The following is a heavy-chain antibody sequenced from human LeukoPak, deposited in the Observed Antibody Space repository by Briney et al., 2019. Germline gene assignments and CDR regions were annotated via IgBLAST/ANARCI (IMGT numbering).Heavy chain of an antibody. Sequence: GGSLRLSCAASGFTFSSYSMNWVRQAPGKGLEWVSGISWNSGSIGYADSVKGRFTISRDNAKNSLYLQMNSLRAEDTALYYCAKDGPREDYYYYGMDVWGQGTTVTVSS. V-gene: IGHV3-9*01. D-gene: IGHD1-26*01. CDR3: AKDGPREDYYYYGMDV. J-gene: IGHJ6*02. CDR2: ISWNSGSI. CDR1: GFTFSSYS.